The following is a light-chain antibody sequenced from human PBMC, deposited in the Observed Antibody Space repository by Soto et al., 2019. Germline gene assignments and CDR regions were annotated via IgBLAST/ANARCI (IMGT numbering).Light chain of an antibody. CDR1: SSNIGSNY. Sequence: QSVLTQPPSASGTPGQRVTISCSGSSSNIGSNYVYWYQQLPGTAPKLLIYRNNQRPSGVPDRFSGSKSGNTASLTISGLQAEDEADYYCSSYTTSSTRVFGPGTKLTVL. J-gene: IGLJ1*01. CDR3: SSYTTSSTRV. V-gene: IGLV1-47*01. CDR2: RNN.